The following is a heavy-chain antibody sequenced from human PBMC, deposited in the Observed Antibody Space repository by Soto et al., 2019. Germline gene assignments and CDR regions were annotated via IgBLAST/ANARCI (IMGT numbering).Heavy chain of an antibody. CDR1: GGSFSGYY. J-gene: IGHJ2*01. Sequence: SETLSLTCAVYGGSFSGYYWSWIRQPPGKGLEWIGEINHSGSTNYNPSLKSRVTISVDTSKNQFSLKLSSVTAADTAVYYCARFTADIVVVVAAVDWYFDLWGRGTLVTVSS. CDR3: ARFTADIVVVVAAVDWYFDL. CDR2: INHSGST. V-gene: IGHV4-34*01. D-gene: IGHD2-15*01.